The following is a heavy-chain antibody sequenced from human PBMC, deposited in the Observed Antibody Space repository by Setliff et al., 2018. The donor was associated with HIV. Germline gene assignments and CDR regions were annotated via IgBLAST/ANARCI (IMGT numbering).Heavy chain of an antibody. Sequence: ASVKVSCKASGYTFTNFGITWVRQAPGQGLEWMGWIGTYNGNTKYSQKFQGRVTFTWDTSASTAYMELSSLRSEDTALYYCARDSGDDYSDYYYYGMDVWGQGTTVTVSS. V-gene: IGHV1-18*01. CDR3: ARDSGDDYSDYYYYGMDV. J-gene: IGHJ6*02. CDR1: GYTFTNFG. CDR2: IGTYNGNT. D-gene: IGHD4-4*01.